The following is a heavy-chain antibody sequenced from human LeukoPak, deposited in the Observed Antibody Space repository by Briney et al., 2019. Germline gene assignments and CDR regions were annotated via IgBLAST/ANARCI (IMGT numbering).Heavy chain of an antibody. Sequence: GASVKVSCKASGGTFSNYAINWVRQAPGQGLEGMGGITPIFGTANYVQKFQGRVTITADKSTRTAYMELSRLRSEDTAIYYCARGSSDDTAMATPFAYWGQGTLVTVSS. D-gene: IGHD5-18*01. CDR2: ITPIFGTA. V-gene: IGHV1-69*06. CDR1: GGTFSNYA. CDR3: ARGSSDDTAMATPFAY. J-gene: IGHJ1*01.